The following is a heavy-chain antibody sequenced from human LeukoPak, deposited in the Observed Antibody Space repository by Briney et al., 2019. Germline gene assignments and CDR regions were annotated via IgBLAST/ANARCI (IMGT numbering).Heavy chain of an antibody. CDR3: ARAAYSSSYAAGY. V-gene: IGHV1-69*01. Sequence: SVNVSCKASGGTFSTYAISWVRQAPGQGLEWMGGIIPIFGTANYAQKFQGRVTITADESTSTAYMELSSLRSEDTAVYYCARAAYSSSYAAGYWGQGTLVTVSS. J-gene: IGHJ4*02. CDR1: GGTFSTYA. D-gene: IGHD6-6*01. CDR2: IIPIFGTA.